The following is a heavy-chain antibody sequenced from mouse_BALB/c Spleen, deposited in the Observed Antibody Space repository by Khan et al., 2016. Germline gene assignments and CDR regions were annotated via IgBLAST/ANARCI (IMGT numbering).Heavy chain of an antibody. D-gene: IGHD2-1*01. J-gene: IGHJ2*01. V-gene: IGHV14-4*02. CDR1: GFNIKDYY. CDR3: NAIYYGNYIYFDY. Sequence: VQLQQSGAELVRSGASVRLSCTASGFNIKDYYIHWVKQRPEQGLEWIGWIDNENGATEYAPKLQGKATMTADTSSNKAYLQLSRLTSEYTAVYYCNAIYYGNYIYFDYWGQGTTLTVSS. CDR2: IDNENGAT.